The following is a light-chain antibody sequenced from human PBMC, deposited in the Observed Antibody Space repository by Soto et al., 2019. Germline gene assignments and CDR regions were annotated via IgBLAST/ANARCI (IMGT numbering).Light chain of an antibody. CDR2: EVS. J-gene: IGLJ2*01. CDR1: SSDVGGYNY. CDR3: SSYAGSNAVV. V-gene: IGLV2-8*01. Sequence: QSVLTQPPFASGSRGQSVTISCTGTSSDVGGYNYVSWYQQHPGKAPKLMIYEVSKRPSGVPDRFSGSKSGNTASLTVSGLQAEDEADYYCSSYAGSNAVVFGGGTKLTVL.